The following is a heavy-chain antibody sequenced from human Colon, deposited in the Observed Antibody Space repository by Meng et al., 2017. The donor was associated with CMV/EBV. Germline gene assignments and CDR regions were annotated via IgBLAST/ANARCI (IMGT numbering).Heavy chain of an antibody. CDR2: ISHNGDT. J-gene: IGHJ4*02. V-gene: IGHV4-30-4*01. D-gene: IGHD6-25*01. Sequence: QVHLEESGPGLVKPSETLSLTCTVSDDSISSTNYFWTWIRQPPGKGLESIGYISHNGDTYYNPSLQSRVSISLDTSKNHFSLKLSSVTAADTAIYYCARDRHRLGSDSWGQGTLVTVSS. CDR1: DDSISSTNYF. CDR3: ARDRHRLGSDS.